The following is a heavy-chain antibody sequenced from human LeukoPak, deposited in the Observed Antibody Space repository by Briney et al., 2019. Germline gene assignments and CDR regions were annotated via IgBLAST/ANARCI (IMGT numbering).Heavy chain of an antibody. Sequence: SVKVSCKASGGTFSSYAISWVRQAPGQGLERMGGIIPIFGTANYARKFQGRVTITADESTSTAYMELSSLRSEDTAVYYCARVYSYGTFDYWGQGTLVTVSS. CDR2: IIPIFGTA. J-gene: IGHJ4*02. D-gene: IGHD5-18*01. V-gene: IGHV1-69*13. CDR1: GGTFSSYA. CDR3: ARVYSYGTFDY.